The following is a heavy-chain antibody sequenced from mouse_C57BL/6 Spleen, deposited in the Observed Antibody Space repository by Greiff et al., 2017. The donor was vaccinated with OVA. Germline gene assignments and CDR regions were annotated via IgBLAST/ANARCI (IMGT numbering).Heavy chain of an antibody. Sequence: QVQLQQSGAELVRPGASVTLSCKASGYTFTDYEMHWVKQTPVHGLEWIGAIDPETGGTAYNQKFKGKAILTADKSSSTAYMELRSLTSEDSAVYYCTKGYYGYDGALWFAYWGQGTLVTVSA. J-gene: IGHJ3*01. D-gene: IGHD2-2*01. CDR3: TKGYYGYDGALWFAY. V-gene: IGHV1-15*01. CDR2: IDPETGGT. CDR1: GYTFTDYE.